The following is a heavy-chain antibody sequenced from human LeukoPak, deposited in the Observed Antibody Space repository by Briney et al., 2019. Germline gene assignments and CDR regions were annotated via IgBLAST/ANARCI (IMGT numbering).Heavy chain of an antibody. J-gene: IGHJ3*02. Sequence: GGSLRLSCAASGFTFDDYAMHWVRQAPGKGLEWVSGISWNSGSIGYADSVKGRFTISRDNAKNSLYLQMNSLRAEDTALYYCAKDMGYSSQGGAFDIWGQGTMVTVSS. CDR3: AKDMGYSSQGGAFDI. D-gene: IGHD6-13*01. CDR2: ISWNSGSI. V-gene: IGHV3-9*01. CDR1: GFTFDDYA.